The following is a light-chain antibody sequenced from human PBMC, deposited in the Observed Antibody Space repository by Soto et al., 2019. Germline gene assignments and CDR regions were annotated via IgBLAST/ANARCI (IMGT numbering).Light chain of an antibody. Sequence: QSALTQPPSASGSPGQSVTISCAGTGSDIAVYDYVSWYQQYPGKAPKLIIFEVTKRPSGVPDRFSGSKSGNTASLTVSGLLADDEAVYYCSLFSGSNTLVFGGGTKLTVL. V-gene: IGLV2-8*01. CDR2: EVT. J-gene: IGLJ3*02. CDR1: GSDIAVYDY. CDR3: SLFSGSNTLV.